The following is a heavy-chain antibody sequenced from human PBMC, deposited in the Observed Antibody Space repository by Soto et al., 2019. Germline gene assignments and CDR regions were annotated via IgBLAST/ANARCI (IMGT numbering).Heavy chain of an antibody. CDR3: AKVSLGALTFTDYYYYGLDV. CDR2: ISGGGGST. V-gene: IGHV3-23*01. Sequence: GSLRLSCAASGFTFSTYAMNWVRQAPGKGLEWVSAISGGGGSTYYADSVKGRVNISRDNSKNTLYLQMNSLRAEDTAVYYCAKVSLGALTFTDYYYYGLDVWGQGNTVTVSS. J-gene: IGHJ6*02. CDR1: GFTFSTYA. D-gene: IGHD1-26*01.